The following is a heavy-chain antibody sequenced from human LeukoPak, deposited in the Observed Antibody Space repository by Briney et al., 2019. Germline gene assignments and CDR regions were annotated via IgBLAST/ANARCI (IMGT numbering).Heavy chain of an antibody. CDR3: ARDPPLPH. V-gene: IGHV1-2*02. CDR1: GYTFTGYY. J-gene: IGHJ4*02. CDR2: INPNSGGT. D-gene: IGHD1-14*01. Sequence: ASVKVSCRASGYTFTGYYMHWVRQAPGQGLEWVGWINPNSGGTEFAQKFQGKVTMTRDTSISTAYMDLTSLRSDDTAVYYCARDPPLPHWGQGTLVTVSS.